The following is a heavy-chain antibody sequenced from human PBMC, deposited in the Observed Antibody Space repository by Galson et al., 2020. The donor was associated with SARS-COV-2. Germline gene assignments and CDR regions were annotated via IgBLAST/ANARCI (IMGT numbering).Heavy chain of an antibody. CDR3: ARAQYYYDSSGDEEAFDI. CDR2: IYYSGST. Sequence: SETLSLTCTVSGGSISSGGYYWSWIRQHTGKGLEWIGYIYYSGSTYYNPSLKSRVTISVDTSKNQFSLKLSSVTAADTAVYYCARAQYYYDSSGDEEAFDIWGQGTMVTVSS. CDR1: GGSISSGGYY. D-gene: IGHD3-22*01. J-gene: IGHJ3*02. V-gene: IGHV4-31*03.